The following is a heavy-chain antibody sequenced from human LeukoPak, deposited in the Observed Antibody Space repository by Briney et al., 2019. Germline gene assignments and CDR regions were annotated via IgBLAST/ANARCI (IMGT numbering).Heavy chain of an antibody. V-gene: IGHV4-34*01. Sequence: SETLSLTCAVYGGSFSGYYRSWIRQPPGKGLEWIGEINHSGSTNYNPSLKSRVTISVDTSKNQFSLKLSSVTAADTAVYYCARLVYYDSTWFDPWGQGTLVTVSS. CDR3: ARLVYYDSTWFDP. D-gene: IGHD3-22*01. J-gene: IGHJ5*02. CDR2: INHSGST. CDR1: GGSFSGYY.